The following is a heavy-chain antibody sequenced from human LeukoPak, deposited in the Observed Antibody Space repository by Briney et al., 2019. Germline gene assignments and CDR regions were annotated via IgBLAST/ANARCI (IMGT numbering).Heavy chain of an antibody. J-gene: IGHJ3*02. D-gene: IGHD1-26*01. CDR2: IYPGDSDT. CDR3: ARHENSGSYWSAFDI. Sequence: GESLKISCKGSGYSFTSYWIGWVRQMPGKGLEWMGIIYPGDSDTRYSPSFQGQVTISADKSISTAYLQWSSLKASDTAMYYCARHENSGSYWSAFDIWGQGTMVTVSS. V-gene: IGHV5-51*01. CDR1: GYSFTSYW.